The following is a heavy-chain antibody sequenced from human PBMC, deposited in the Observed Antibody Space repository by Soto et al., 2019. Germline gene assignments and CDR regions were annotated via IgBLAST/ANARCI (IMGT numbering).Heavy chain of an antibody. CDR1: GGSICGSY. CDR2: VYYTGST. J-gene: IGHJ4*02. D-gene: IGHD6-19*01. CDR3: ARSVAVPGAHIDY. Sequence: SETLSLTCSVPGGSICGSYWSWIRQSPGKGLEWLGYVYYTGSTNYSPSLRSRVSISVDTSKNEFSLRLSSVTAADTAVYFCARSVAVPGAHIDYWGQGTQVTVSS. V-gene: IGHV4-59*01.